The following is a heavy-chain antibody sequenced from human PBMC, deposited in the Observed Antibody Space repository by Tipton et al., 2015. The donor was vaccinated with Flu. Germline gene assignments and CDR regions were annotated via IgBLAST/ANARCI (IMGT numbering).Heavy chain of an antibody. V-gene: IGHV4-4*07. CDR1: GGSISRYY. CDR3: AGGNFYDSSGYFAF. J-gene: IGHJ4*02. CDR2: THTNGNT. Sequence: GLVKPSETLSLTCTVSGGSISRYYWSWIRQSVGKGPEWSGRTHTNGNTNYNSSFGSRLTMSVDTSKSQFSMTLTSVTVADTAVYYCAGGNFYDSSGYFAFWGQGILVTVSS. D-gene: IGHD3-22*01.